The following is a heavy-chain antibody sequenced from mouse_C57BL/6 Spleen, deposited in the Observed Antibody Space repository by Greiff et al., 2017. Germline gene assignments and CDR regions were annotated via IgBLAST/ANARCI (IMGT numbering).Heavy chain of an antibody. V-gene: IGHV5-17*01. D-gene: IGHD2-3*01. CDR2: ISSGSSTI. Sequence: EVKLMESGGGLVKPGGSLKLSCAASGFTFSDYGIHWVRQAPEKGLEWVAYISSGSSTIYYADTVKGRFTISRDNAKNTLFLQMTSLRSGDTARYYCARPEDGYYPYWYFDVWGTGTTVTVSS. CDR3: ARPEDGYYPYWYFDV. J-gene: IGHJ1*03. CDR1: GFTFSDYG.